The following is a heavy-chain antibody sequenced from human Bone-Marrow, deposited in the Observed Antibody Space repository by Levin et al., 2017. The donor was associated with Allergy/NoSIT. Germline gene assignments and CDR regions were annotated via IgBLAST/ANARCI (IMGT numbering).Heavy chain of an antibody. D-gene: IGHD2-2*01. Sequence: GGSLRLSCAAYGFTFSSYGMHWVRQAPGKGLEWVAVNWYDGSNEYYGDSVKGRFTISRDNSKNILSLEMNSLRMEDTAVYFCVRDRGYCSSVSCLRPRGWFDSWGKGTPVIVSS. CDR1: GFTFSSYG. J-gene: IGHJ5*01. CDR3: VRDRGYCSSVSCLRPRGWFDS. CDR2: NWYDGSNE. V-gene: IGHV3-33*01.